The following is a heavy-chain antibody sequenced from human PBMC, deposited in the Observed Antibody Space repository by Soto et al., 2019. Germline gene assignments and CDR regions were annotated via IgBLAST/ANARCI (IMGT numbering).Heavy chain of an antibody. D-gene: IGHD3-3*01. CDR3: ARDCCAIVGGVTARIRFDP. V-gene: IGHV1-69*08. CDR1: GGTFSSYT. J-gene: IGHJ5*02. Sequence: QVQLVQSGAEVKKPGSSVKVSCKASGGTFSSYTISWVRQAPGQGLEWMGRIIPILGIANYAQKFQGRVTITADKSTSTAYMELSSLRSEDTAVYYCARDCCAIVGGVTARIRFDPWGQGTLVTVSS. CDR2: IIPILGIA.